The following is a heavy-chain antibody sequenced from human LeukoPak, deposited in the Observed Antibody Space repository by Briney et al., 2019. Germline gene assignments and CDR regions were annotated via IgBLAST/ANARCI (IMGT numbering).Heavy chain of an antibody. CDR2: IYGSGYT. V-gene: IGHV4-59*01. CDR1: GGSISGWY. Sequence: SETLSLTCTVSGGSISGWYWSWIRQPPGKGLEWIGNIYGSGYTNYNPSLKSRVTMSIDTSKNHFSLKLTSVTAADTAVYYCARHSAHSSTNDAFDAWGQGTMVTVSS. CDR3: ARHSAHSSTNDAFDA. J-gene: IGHJ3*01. D-gene: IGHD6-13*01.